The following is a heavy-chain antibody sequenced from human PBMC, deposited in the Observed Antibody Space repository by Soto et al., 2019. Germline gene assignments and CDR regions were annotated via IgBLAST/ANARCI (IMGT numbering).Heavy chain of an antibody. V-gene: IGHV4-59*08. D-gene: IGHD3-22*01. CDR3: ARQGPNSSGAGEDAFDI. CDR1: GGSISSYY. CDR2: IYYSGST. J-gene: IGHJ3*02. Sequence: SETLSLTCTVSGGSISSYYWSWIRQPPGKGLEWIGYIYYSGSTNYNPSLKSRVTISVDTSKNQFSLKLSSVTAADTAVYYCARQGPNSSGAGEDAFDIWGQGTMVTVSS.